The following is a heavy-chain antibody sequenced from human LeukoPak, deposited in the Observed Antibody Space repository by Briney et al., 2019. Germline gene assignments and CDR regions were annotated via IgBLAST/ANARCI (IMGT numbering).Heavy chain of an antibody. V-gene: IGHV1-2*02. CDR3: ARVYYYSSGYHWGFDY. Sequence: ASVKVSFTASGYTFTDYYMQWVGQAPGQGREWVGWINPNSGGKNYAQKFQGRVTMTRDTSISTAYMELSRLRSDHTAVYYCARVYYYSSGYHWGFDYWGQGTLVTVSS. CDR1: GYTFTDYY. CDR2: INPNSGGK. D-gene: IGHD3-22*01. J-gene: IGHJ4*02.